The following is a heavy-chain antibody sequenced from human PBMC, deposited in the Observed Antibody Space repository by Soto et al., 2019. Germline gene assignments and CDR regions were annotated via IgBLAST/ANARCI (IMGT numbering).Heavy chain of an antibody. J-gene: IGHJ4*02. Sequence: AGGSLRLSCAASGFPFSSYVMRWVRQAPGKGLEWVSGITGGGSNTFYADSVKGRFTISRDNSKNTLFLQMNSLGAEDTAVYYCAKDSNKYSSSLRGRYFDYWGQGIGVTVSS. D-gene: IGHD4-4*01. CDR1: GFPFSSYV. CDR3: AKDSNKYSSSLRGRYFDY. V-gene: IGHV3-23*01. CDR2: ITGGGSNT.